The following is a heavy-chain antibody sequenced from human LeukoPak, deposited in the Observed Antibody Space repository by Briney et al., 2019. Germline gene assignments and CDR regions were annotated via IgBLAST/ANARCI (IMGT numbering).Heavy chain of an antibody. J-gene: IGHJ3*02. CDR3: ARTMYSSGWYAGGAFDI. V-gene: IGHV3-7*01. CDR2: IKQDGSEK. Sequence: GGSLRLSCAASGFTFSSYWMSWVRQAPGKGLEWVANIKQDGSEKYYVDSVKGRFTISRHNAKNSLYLQMNSLRAEHTAVYYCARTMYSSGWYAGGAFDIWGQGTMVTVSS. CDR1: GFTFSSYW. D-gene: IGHD6-19*01.